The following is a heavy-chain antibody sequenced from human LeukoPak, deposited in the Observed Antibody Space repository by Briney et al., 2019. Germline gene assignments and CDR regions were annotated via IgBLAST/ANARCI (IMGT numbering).Heavy chain of an antibody. CDR3: AKHTYYYESSGTTALFDY. Sequence: TGGSLRLSCAASGFTFSSDDMSWVRQAPGKGLVWVTGISGSGGSTYYADSVKGRFTISRDNSKNTLYLRMNSLRAEDTAVYYCAKHTYYYESSGTTALFDYWGQGTLATVSS. D-gene: IGHD3-22*01. V-gene: IGHV3-23*01. CDR1: GFTFSSDD. J-gene: IGHJ4*02. CDR2: ISGSGGST.